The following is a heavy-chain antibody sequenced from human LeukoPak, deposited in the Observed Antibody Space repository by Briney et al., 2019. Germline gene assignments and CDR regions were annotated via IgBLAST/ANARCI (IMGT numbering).Heavy chain of an antibody. D-gene: IGHD6-19*01. J-gene: IGHJ4*02. V-gene: IGHV4-34*01. Sequence: PSETLSLTCAVYGGSFSGYYWSWIRQPPGEGLEWIGEINHSGSTNYNPSLKSRVTISVDTSKNQFSLKLSSVTAADTAVYYCARWGTGWYYFDYWGQGTLVTVSS. CDR1: GGSFSGYY. CDR2: INHSGST. CDR3: ARWGTGWYYFDY.